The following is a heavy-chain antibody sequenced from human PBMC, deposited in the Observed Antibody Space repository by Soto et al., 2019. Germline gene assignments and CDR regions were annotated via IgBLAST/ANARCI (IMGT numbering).Heavy chain of an antibody. J-gene: IGHJ4*02. V-gene: IGHV3-23*01. CDR2: ISGSGGST. CDR3: AKGLYFYDSSDPLDY. D-gene: IGHD3-22*01. Sequence: PGGSLRLSCAASGFTFSSYAMSWVRQAPGKGLEWVSAISGSGGSTYYADSVKGRFTISRDNSKNTLYLQMNSLRAEDTAVYYCAKGLYFYDSSDPLDYWGQGTLVTVSS. CDR1: GFTFSSYA.